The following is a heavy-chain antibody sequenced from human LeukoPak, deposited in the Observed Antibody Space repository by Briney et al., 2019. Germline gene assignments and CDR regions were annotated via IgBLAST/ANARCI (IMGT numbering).Heavy chain of an antibody. CDR2: IYGGGNT. CDR1: GFIATSNY. D-gene: IGHD2-8*01. J-gene: IGHJ4*02. Sequence: GGSLRLSCSFSGFIATSNYMAWVRQSPGKGLQWISFIYGGGNTLYADSVRDRFSISRDNSKSTLYLQMGSLRVEDTAVYYCATGGRSGMAFDFWGQGTLVTVSS. V-gene: IGHV3-53*01. CDR3: ATGGRSGMAFDF.